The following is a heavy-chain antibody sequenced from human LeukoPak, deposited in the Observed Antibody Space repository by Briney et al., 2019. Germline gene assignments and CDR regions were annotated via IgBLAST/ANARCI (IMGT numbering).Heavy chain of an antibody. J-gene: IGHJ4*02. CDR3: ARGSRDGYNTRPDY. CDR1: GFTFSSYW. Sequence: GSLRLSCAASGFTFSSYWMHWVRQAPGKGLVWVSRINSDGRRTTYADSVKGRFTISRDNAKNTLYLQMNSLRAEDTSVYYCARGSRDGYNTRPDYWGQGTLVTVSS. CDR2: INSDGRRT. D-gene: IGHD5-24*01. V-gene: IGHV3-74*01.